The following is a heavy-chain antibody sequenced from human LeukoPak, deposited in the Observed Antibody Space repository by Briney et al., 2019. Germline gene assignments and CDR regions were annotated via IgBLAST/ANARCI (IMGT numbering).Heavy chain of an antibody. D-gene: IGHD5-12*01. V-gene: IGHV3-15*04. CDR2: IESKTDGGTT. J-gene: IGHJ6*02. CDR1: GFTFSNAW. CDR3: TTVVTSPPLYSGYDYYYYGMDV. Sequence: GGSLRLSLASSGFTFSNAWMSWVRQAPGKGLEWVGRIESKTDGGTTDYAAPVKGRFTISRDDSKNTLYLQMNSLKTEDTAVYYCTTVVTSPPLYSGYDYYYYGMDVWGQGTTVTVSS.